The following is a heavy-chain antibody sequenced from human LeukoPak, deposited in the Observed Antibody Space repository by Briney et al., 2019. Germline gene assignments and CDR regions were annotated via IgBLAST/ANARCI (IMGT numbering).Heavy chain of an antibody. CDR3: ARDLVVVPAAIGY. CDR2: INPNSGGT. V-gene: IGHV1-2*02. J-gene: IGHJ4*02. D-gene: IGHD2-2*01. Sequence: ASVKVSCKASGYTFTSYGISWVRQAPGQGLEWMGWINPNSGGTNYAQKFQGRVTMTRDTSISTAYMELSRLRSDDTAVYYCARDLVVVPAAIGYWGQGTLVTVSS. CDR1: GYTFTSYG.